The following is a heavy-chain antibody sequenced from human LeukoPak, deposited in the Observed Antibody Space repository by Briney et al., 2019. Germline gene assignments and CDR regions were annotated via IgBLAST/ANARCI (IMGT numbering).Heavy chain of an antibody. Sequence: SETLSLTCAVYGGSFSGYYWSWIRQPPGKGLEWIGEINHSGSTNYNPSLKSRVTMSVDTSKNQFSLKLSSVTAADTAVYYCARRLASYSSGWQYFQHWGQGTLVTVSS. CDR2: INHSGST. V-gene: IGHV4-34*01. J-gene: IGHJ1*01. CDR1: GGSFSGYY. CDR3: ARRLASYSSGWQYFQH. D-gene: IGHD6-19*01.